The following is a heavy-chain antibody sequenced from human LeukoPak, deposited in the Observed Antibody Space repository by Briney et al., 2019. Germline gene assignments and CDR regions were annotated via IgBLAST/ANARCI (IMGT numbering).Heavy chain of an antibody. D-gene: IGHD3-10*01. V-gene: IGHV1-18*01. Sequence: ASVKLSCKASGYTFTSYAISWVRQAPGQGLEWMGWISAYNGNTNYAQKLQGRVTMTTDTSTSTAYMELRSLRSDDTAVYYCAREPSRTNYYGADYWGQGTLVTVSS. J-gene: IGHJ4*02. CDR3: AREPSRTNYYGADY. CDR1: GYTFTSYA. CDR2: ISAYNGNT.